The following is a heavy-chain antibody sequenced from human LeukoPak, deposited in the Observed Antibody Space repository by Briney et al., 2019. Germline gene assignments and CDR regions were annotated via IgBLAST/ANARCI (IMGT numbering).Heavy chain of an antibody. CDR1: GGSISSSSYY. CDR2: IYYSGST. V-gene: IGHV4-61*05. CDR3: ARLAVVIGAFDI. J-gene: IGHJ3*02. D-gene: IGHD3-22*01. Sequence: PSETLSLTCTVSGGSISSSSYYWGWIRQPPGKGLEWIGYIYYSGSTNYNPSLKSRVTISVDTSKNQFSLKLSSVTAADTAVYYCARLAVVIGAFDIWGQGTMVTVSS.